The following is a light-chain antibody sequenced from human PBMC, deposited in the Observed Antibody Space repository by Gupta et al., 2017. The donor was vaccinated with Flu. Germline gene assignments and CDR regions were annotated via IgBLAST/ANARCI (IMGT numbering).Light chain of an antibody. CDR2: LESSGTY. V-gene: IGLV4-60*02. J-gene: IGLJ1*01. Sequence: QHLLPPSSSASASLGSSVRLTCTRRSGHKTNIIAWHQQQPGNAPRFLMKLESSGTYRRGSGVPDRCSGSSSWADRDLTISNRQDEDEDDYDCDTWGIATSVFGTGTKVTVL. CDR1: SGHKTNI. CDR3: DTWGIATSV.